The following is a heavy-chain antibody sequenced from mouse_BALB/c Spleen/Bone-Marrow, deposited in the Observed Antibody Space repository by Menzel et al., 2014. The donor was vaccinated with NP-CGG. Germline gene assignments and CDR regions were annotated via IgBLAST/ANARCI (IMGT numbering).Heavy chain of an antibody. V-gene: IGHV14-3*02. CDR2: IDAANGNS. D-gene: IGHD1-1*02. J-gene: IGHJ4*01. Sequence: VQLQQPGAELVKPGASVKLTCTGSGFNIKDTYTHWVKQRPEQGLEWIGRIDAANGNSKYDPKFQGKATITADTSSNTGYLQLSSLTSEDTAVYYCARYGYWGQGTSVTVSS. CDR1: GFNIKDTY. CDR3: ARYGY.